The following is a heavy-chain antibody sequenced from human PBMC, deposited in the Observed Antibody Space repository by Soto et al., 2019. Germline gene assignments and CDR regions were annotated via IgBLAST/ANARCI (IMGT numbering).Heavy chain of an antibody. D-gene: IGHD3-3*01. Sequence: QVQLVQSGGEVKKPGSSVKVSCKASGGTFSSYAISWVRQAPGQGLEWMGGIIPIFGTANYAQKFQGRVTITADEATSRGYMEQSSLRSEDTAVYYCAKSVRGYFDYWGQGTLVTVSS. CDR1: GGTFSSYA. J-gene: IGHJ4*02. CDR2: IIPIFGTA. V-gene: IGHV1-69*01. CDR3: AKSVRGYFDY.